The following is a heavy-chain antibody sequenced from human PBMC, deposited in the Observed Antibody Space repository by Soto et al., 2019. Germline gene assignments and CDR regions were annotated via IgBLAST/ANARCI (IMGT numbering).Heavy chain of an antibody. Sequence: EVQLLESGGGLVQPGGSLRLSCAASGFTFSNYAVTWVRQAPGKGLEWVSTISGSGGSTYYADPVKGRFTISRDNSKNTLYLQMNRLRAEDTAVYYCAKDQGSSWYEIDYWGQGTLVTVSS. CDR3: AKDQGSSWYEIDY. V-gene: IGHV3-23*01. J-gene: IGHJ4*02. CDR2: ISGSGGST. CDR1: GFTFSNYA. D-gene: IGHD6-13*01.